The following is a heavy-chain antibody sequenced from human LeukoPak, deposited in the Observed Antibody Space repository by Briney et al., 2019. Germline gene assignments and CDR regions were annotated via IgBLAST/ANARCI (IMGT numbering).Heavy chain of an antibody. J-gene: IGHJ6*03. CDR1: GLRFGAYA. Sequence: GGALRLAGAAPGLRFGAYALKWGPPAPGGGVEWVATITSSGSRAYYTDSVKGRFTISRDNSKNTLYLQMNNLRAGDTATYYCAKGDYAYYYYMDVWGKGTMVTVSS. CDR2: ITSSGSRA. CDR3: AKGDYAYYYYMDV. D-gene: IGHD4-17*01. V-gene: IGHV3-23*01.